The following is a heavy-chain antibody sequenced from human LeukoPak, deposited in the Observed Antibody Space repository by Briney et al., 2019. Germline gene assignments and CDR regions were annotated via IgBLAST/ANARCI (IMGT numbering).Heavy chain of an antibody. CDR1: GGSISSSSYY. Sequence: PSETLSLTCTVSGGSISSSSYYWGWIRQPPGKGLEWIGSIYYSGNTYYNASLKSQVSISIDTSMNQFSLKLTSVTAADTAVYYCARQTGSGLFILPGGQGTLVTVSS. CDR3: ARQTGSGLFILP. D-gene: IGHD3/OR15-3a*01. CDR2: IYYSGNT. J-gene: IGHJ4*02. V-gene: IGHV4-39*01.